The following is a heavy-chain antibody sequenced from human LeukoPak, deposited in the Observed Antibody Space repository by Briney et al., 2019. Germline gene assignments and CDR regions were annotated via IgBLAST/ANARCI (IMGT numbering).Heavy chain of an antibody. CDR1: GFTFSTYG. Sequence: GGSLRLSCAASGFTFSTYGMHWVRQAPGKGLEWAAVISYDGSKKYYADSVKGRFTISRDNSKSTLYLQMNSLRVKDTAVYYCAKGYYDTSGYLDYWGQGILVTVSS. D-gene: IGHD3-22*01. CDR3: AKGYYDTSGYLDY. J-gene: IGHJ4*02. CDR2: ISYDGSKK. V-gene: IGHV3-30*18.